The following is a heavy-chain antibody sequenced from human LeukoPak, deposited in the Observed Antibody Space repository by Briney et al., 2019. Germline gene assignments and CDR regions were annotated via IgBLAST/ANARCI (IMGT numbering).Heavy chain of an antibody. J-gene: IGHJ4*02. CDR2: ISSSSSYI. Sequence: PGGSLRLSCAASGFTFSSYSMNRVRQAPGKGLEWVSSISSSSSYIYYADSVKGRFTISRDNPKNSLYLQMNSLRSDDTAVYHCERYTRPYRRSPLDYRGQGTLVTVSS. D-gene: IGHD6-6*01. CDR1: GFTFSSYS. CDR3: ERYTRPYRRSPLDY. V-gene: IGHV3-21*01.